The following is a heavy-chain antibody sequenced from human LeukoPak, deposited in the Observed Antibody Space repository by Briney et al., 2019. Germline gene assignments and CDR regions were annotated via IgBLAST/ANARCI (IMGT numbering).Heavy chain of an antibody. J-gene: IGHJ3*02. CDR3: ARDSLARTYYYDSSGTGNAFDI. V-gene: IGHV1-18*01. Sequence: GASVKVSCKASGYTFTSYGISWVRQAPGQGLEWMGWISAYNGNTNYAQKLQGGVTMTTDTSTSTAYMELRSLRSDDTAVYYCARDSLARTYYYDSSGTGNAFDIWGQGTMVTVSS. D-gene: IGHD3-22*01. CDR1: GYTFTSYG. CDR2: ISAYNGNT.